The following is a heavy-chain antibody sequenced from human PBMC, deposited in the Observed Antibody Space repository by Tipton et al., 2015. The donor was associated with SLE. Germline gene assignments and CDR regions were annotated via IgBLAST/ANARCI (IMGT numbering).Heavy chain of an antibody. CDR3: ARGRGRGLSSSFDS. V-gene: IGHV4-30-4*08. CDR2: IFHSGAT. D-gene: IGHD3-10*01. Sequence: TLSLTCSVSGASITSGVFYWTWIRQPPGKGLEWIGYIFHSGATYYNPSLTSRIIISLDTSENQFSLTLNSVTAADTALYYCARGRGRGLSSSFDSWGQGTLVTVSS. J-gene: IGHJ4*02. CDR1: GASITSGVFY.